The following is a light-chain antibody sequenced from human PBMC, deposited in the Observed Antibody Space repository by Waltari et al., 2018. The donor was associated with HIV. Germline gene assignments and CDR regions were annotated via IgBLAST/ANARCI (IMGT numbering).Light chain of an antibody. CDR2: DVS. CDR3: SSYTSSSVV. V-gene: IGLV2-14*01. J-gene: IGLJ2*01. CDR1: SSDVGGYNY. Sequence: QSALTQPASVSGSPGLSITISCTGTSSDVGGYNYVSWYQQHPGKAPKLMIYDVSKRPSGVSNRFSGSKSGNTASLTISGLQAEDEADYYCSSYTSSSVVFGGGTKLTVL.